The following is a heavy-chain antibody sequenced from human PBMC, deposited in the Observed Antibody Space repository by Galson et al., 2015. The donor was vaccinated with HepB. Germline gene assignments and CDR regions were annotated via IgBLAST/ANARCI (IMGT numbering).Heavy chain of an antibody. D-gene: IGHD4-17*01. CDR3: ARGHHYGDQDGYYYYYMDV. CDR2: IYYSGST. CDR1: GGSISSGGYY. V-gene: IGHV4-31*03. Sequence: LSLTCTVSGGSISSGGYYWSWIRQHPGKGLEWIGYIYYSGSTYYNPSLKSRVTISVDTSKNQFSLKLSSVTAADTAVYYCARGHHYGDQDGYYYYYMDVWGKGTTVTVSS. J-gene: IGHJ6*03.